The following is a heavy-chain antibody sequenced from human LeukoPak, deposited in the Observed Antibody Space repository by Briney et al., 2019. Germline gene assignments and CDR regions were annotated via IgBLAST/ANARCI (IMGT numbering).Heavy chain of an antibody. V-gene: IGHV3-74*01. CDR1: GFTFSTYW. CDR2: INSDGSDT. CDR3: AKALGRIVVVTRNVFDI. J-gene: IGHJ3*02. Sequence: GGSLRLSCAASGFTFSTYWMHWVRQAPGKGLVWVSRINSDGSDTNYADSVKGRFTISRDNARNTLYLQMNSLRAEDTAVYYCAKALGRIVVVTRNVFDIWGQGTMVTVSS. D-gene: IGHD3-22*01.